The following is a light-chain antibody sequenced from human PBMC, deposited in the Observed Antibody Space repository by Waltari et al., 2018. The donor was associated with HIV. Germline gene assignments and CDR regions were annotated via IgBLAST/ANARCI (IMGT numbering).Light chain of an antibody. J-gene: IGLJ2*01. Sequence: QSALTQPASVSGSPGQSITISFTGTSSDVGGYNLVSWYQQHPGKAPKLMIYEVTKRPSGVSNRFSGSKSGNTASLTISGLQAEDEADYYCCSYAGSNTYVVFGGGTKLTVL. CDR3: CSYAGSNTYVV. V-gene: IGLV2-23*02. CDR2: EVT. CDR1: SSDVGGYNL.